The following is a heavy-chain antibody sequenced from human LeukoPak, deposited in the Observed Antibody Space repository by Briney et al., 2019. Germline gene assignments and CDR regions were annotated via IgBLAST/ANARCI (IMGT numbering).Heavy chain of an antibody. Sequence: PGGSLRLSCAVSGFTFSSYWMNWVRQAPGKGLEWVTNIKQDGSEKYYVDSVKGRFTISRDNAKNSLYLQMNSLRAEDTAVYYCARAMDVWGQETTVTVSS. CDR2: IKQDGSEK. CDR3: ARAMDV. V-gene: IGHV3-7*03. CDR1: GFTFSSYW. J-gene: IGHJ6*02.